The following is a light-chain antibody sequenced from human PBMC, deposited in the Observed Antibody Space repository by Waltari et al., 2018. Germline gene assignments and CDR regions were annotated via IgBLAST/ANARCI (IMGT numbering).Light chain of an antibody. CDR2: AAS. Sequence: DIQMTQSPSSLSASVGDRVTITCRASQSISSYLNWYQQNTGKAPKLLIYAASSLQSGVPSRFSGSGSGTDFTLTISSLQPEDFATYYCQQSYSTLYTFGQGTKLEIK. CDR1: QSISSY. CDR3: QQSYSTLYT. V-gene: IGKV1-39*01. J-gene: IGKJ2*01.